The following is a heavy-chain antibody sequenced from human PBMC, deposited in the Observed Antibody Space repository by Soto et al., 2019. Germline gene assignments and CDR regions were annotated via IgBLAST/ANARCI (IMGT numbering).Heavy chain of an antibody. V-gene: IGHV4-39*01. CDR1: GGSITSSSHF. CDR3: AGQTFTIAAASYGRSNWFDP. Sequence: SETLSLTCSASGGSITSSSHFWGWVRQPPGKGLEWIGTIYFTGNTYYTPSLKSRLTMSIDTSKNEFSLRLNSVTAADTAVYYCAGQTFTIAAASYGRSNWFDPWGPGTLVTVPQ. D-gene: IGHD6-25*01. CDR2: IYFTGNT. J-gene: IGHJ5*02.